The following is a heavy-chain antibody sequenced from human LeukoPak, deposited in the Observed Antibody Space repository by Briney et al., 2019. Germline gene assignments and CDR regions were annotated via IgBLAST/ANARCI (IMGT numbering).Heavy chain of an antibody. D-gene: IGHD2-2*01. V-gene: IGHV1-46*01. J-gene: IGHJ4*02. CDR2: INPSGGST. Sequence: ASVKVSCKASGYSFTNYYMHWVRQAPGQGLEWMGIINPSGGSTTNAQKFQGRVTMTRDTSTPTVYMELSSLGSDDTAMYYCARDERDVVVVPGAMPYWGQGTLVTVSS. CDR3: ARDERDVVVVPGAMPY. CDR1: GYSFTNYY.